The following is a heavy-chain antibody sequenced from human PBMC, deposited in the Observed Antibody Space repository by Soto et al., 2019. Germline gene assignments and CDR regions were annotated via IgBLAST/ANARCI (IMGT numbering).Heavy chain of an antibody. Sequence: EVQLLESGGGLVQPGGSLRLSCATSGFTFGDYTISWVRQAPGKGLEWVSGISGSGGSTYYADSVKGHFAISKDHSKSTVYLQMKSLRVEDTAVYYCVGFCRGCSCSGLASFDVCGQGTTVTVSS. CDR3: VGFCRGCSCSGLASFDV. J-gene: IGHJ3*01. V-gene: IGHV3-23*01. CDR2: ISGSGGST. D-gene: IGHD2-15*01. CDR1: GFTFGDYT.